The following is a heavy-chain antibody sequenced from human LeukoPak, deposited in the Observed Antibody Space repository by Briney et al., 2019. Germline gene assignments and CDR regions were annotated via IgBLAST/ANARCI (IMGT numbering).Heavy chain of an antibody. J-gene: IGHJ3*02. D-gene: IGHD2-2*01. CDR1: GGSISSNINY. V-gene: IGHV4-39*07. Sequence: PSETLSLTCTVSGGSISSNINYWGWIRQPPGKGLEWIGSMYSSGSTYYNPSLKSRVTISVDTSKNQFSLKLSSVTAADTAVYYCARGPPDCSSTSCYAFDAFDIWGQGTMVTVSS. CDR3: ARGPPDCSSTSCYAFDAFDI. CDR2: MYSSGST.